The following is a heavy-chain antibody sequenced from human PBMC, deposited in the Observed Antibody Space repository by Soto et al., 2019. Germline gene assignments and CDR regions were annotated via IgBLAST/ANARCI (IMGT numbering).Heavy chain of an antibody. Sequence: GGSLRLSCAASGFAFSSYAMSWVRQAPGKELEWVTAISGSGGSTYYADSVKGRFNISRDNSKNTLYLQMNSLRAEDTAVYYCAKQERLRYFDWPLHFDYWGQGTLVTVSS. V-gene: IGHV3-23*01. D-gene: IGHD3-9*01. CDR1: GFAFSSYA. CDR3: AKQERLRYFDWPLHFDY. J-gene: IGHJ4*02. CDR2: ISGSGGST.